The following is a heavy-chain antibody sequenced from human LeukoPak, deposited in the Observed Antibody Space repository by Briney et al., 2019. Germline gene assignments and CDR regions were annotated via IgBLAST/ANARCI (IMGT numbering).Heavy chain of an antibody. CDR1: GFTFSSYA. CDR3: ARAPDIVVVPAAPDY. Sequence: PGGSLRPSCAASGFTFSSYAMHWVRQAPGKGLEWVAVISYDGSNKYYADSVKGRFTISRDNSKNTLYLQMNSLRAEDTAVYYCARAPDIVVVPAAPDYWGQGTLVTVSS. CDR2: ISYDGSNK. V-gene: IGHV3-30-3*01. D-gene: IGHD2-2*01. J-gene: IGHJ4*02.